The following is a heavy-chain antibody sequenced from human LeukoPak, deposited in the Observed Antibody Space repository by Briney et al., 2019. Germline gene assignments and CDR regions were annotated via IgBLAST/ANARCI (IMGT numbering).Heavy chain of an antibody. J-gene: IGHJ4*02. Sequence: ASVKVSCKASGYSITGYYIHWLRQAPGQRLKWMGWIDPNSGGTEYAQKFQGRVTMTRDTSISTAYMELSSLRSDDTAMYYCARDLRAATEIYWGQGTLVSVSS. V-gene: IGHV1-2*02. CDR3: ARDLRAATEIY. CDR1: GYSITGYY. D-gene: IGHD5-12*01. CDR2: IDPNSGGT.